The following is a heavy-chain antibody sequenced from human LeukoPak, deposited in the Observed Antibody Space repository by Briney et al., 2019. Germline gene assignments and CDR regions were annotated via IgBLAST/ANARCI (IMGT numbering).Heavy chain of an antibody. Sequence: SGTLSLTCAVSGGSISSTNWWSWVRQPPGKGLEWIGEIYHSGSTNYNPSLKSRVTISVDKSKNQFSLKLTSVTAADTALYYCAKRRATYYYDSGNWFDPWGQGILVTVSS. CDR2: IYHSGST. V-gene: IGHV4-4*02. J-gene: IGHJ5*02. CDR1: GGSISSTNW. CDR3: AKRRATYYYDSGNWFDP. D-gene: IGHD3-22*01.